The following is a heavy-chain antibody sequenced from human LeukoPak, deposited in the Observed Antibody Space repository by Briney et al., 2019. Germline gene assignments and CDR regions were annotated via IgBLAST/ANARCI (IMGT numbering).Heavy chain of an antibody. Sequence: SETLSLTCTVSGGSISTTTYCWGWIRQPPGKGLEWTGSICYSGSTYDNPSLKSRLTISVDTSKNQFSLNLSSVTAADTAVYYCARQRSIPRPSLDYWGQGTLVTVSS. CDR2: ICYSGST. J-gene: IGHJ4*02. D-gene: IGHD2-2*02. CDR3: ARQRSIPRPSLDY. V-gene: IGHV4-39*01. CDR1: GGSISTTTYC.